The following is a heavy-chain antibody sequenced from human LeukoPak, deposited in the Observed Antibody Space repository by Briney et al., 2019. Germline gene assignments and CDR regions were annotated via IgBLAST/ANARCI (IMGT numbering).Heavy chain of an antibody. CDR1: GYTFTDYF. Sequence: ASVNVSCKASGYTFTDYFIHWVRQAPGQEHEWMGWIDCKSGDTNFAQKFQGRVTMTRDTSTRTAYMALFRLMSDDTATYYCARDIAPSGSWWLDSWGQGTLVVVSS. J-gene: IGHJ5*01. CDR3: ARDIAPSGSWWLDS. CDR2: IDCKSGDT. D-gene: IGHD6-13*01. V-gene: IGHV1-2*02.